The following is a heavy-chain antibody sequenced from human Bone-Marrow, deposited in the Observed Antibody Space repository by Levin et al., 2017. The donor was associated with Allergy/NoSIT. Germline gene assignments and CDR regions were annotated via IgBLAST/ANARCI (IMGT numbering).Heavy chain of an antibody. CDR2: INAGNGNT. V-gene: IGHV1-3*01. D-gene: IGHD6-13*01. CDR1: GYTFTSYA. J-gene: IGHJ4*02. Sequence: GASVKVSCKASGYTFTSYAMHWVRQAPGQRLEWMGWINAGNGNTKYSQKFQGRVTITRDTSASTAYMELSSLRSEDTAVYYCARDRVSWQQLVLFDYWGQGTLVTVSS. CDR3: ARDRVSWQQLVLFDY.